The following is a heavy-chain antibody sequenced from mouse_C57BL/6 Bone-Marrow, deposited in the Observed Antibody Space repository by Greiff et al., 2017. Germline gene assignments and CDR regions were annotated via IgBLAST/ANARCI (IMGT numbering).Heavy chain of an antibody. V-gene: IGHV5-9*01. CDR3: ARPPLYYYGSSSFAY. CDR1: GFTFSSYT. CDR2: ISGGGGNT. J-gene: IGHJ3*01. Sequence: EVNVVESGGGLVKPGGSLKLSCAASGFTFSSYTMSWVRQTPEKRLEWVATISGGGGNTYYPDSVKGRFTISRDNAKNTLYLQMSSLRSEDTALYYCARPPLYYYGSSSFAYWGQGTLVTVSA. D-gene: IGHD1-1*01.